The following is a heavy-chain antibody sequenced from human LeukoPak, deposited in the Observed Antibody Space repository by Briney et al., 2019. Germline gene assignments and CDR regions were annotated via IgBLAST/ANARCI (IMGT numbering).Heavy chain of an antibody. CDR3: ARGPVRGVIFNWFDP. D-gene: IGHD3-10*01. CDR1: GFTFSRHP. V-gene: IGHV3-30-3*01. Sequence: GRSLRLSCAASGFTFSRHPMDWVRQAPGKGLEWVAVISYDGSNKYYADSVRGRFTISRDNSKNTLYLQMNSLRPEDTAVYYCARGPVRGVIFNWFDPWGQGTLVTVSS. J-gene: IGHJ5*02. CDR2: ISYDGSNK.